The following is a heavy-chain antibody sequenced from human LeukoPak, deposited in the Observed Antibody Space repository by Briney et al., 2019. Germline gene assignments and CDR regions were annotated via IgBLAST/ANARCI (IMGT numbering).Heavy chain of an antibody. Sequence: KPSQTLSLTCTVSGGSISTGDSYWSWIRQPPDKGLEYIGYIYYSGSTYYNPSLKSRVTISIDTSKNQFSLKLSSVTATDTAVYYCASMVRGVINLDHWGQGTLVTVSS. D-gene: IGHD3-10*01. CDR2: IYYSGST. CDR3: ASMVRGVINLDH. J-gene: IGHJ4*02. CDR1: GGSISTGDSY. V-gene: IGHV4-30-4*01.